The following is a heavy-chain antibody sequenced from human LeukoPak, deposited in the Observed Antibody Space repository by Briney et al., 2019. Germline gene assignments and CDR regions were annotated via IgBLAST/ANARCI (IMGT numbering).Heavy chain of an antibody. CDR1: GGSISSYY. J-gene: IGHJ4*02. Sequence: PSETLSLTCAVSGGSISSYYWSWIRQPPGEGLEWIGYIYYSGSTKYNPSFKSRVTISVDTSKNQFSPKLISVTAADTGVYYCATVVRDDILTGYYTDHWGQGTLVTVSS. CDR3: ATVVRDDILTGYYTDH. CDR2: IYYSGST. V-gene: IGHV4-59*01. D-gene: IGHD3-9*01.